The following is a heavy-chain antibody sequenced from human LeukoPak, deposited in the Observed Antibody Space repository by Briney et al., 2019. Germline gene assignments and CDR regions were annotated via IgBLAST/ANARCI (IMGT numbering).Heavy chain of an antibody. CDR3: ARDARHNWGGFDY. CDR2: IYYSGST. J-gene: IGHJ4*02. Sequence: PSETLSLTCTVSGGSISSGGYYWSWIRQHPGKGLEWIGYIYYSGSTYYNPSLKSRVTISVDTSKNQFSLKLSSVTAADTAVYYCARDARHNWGGFDYWGQGTLVTVSS. V-gene: IGHV4-61*08. D-gene: IGHD7-27*01. CDR1: GGSISSGGYY.